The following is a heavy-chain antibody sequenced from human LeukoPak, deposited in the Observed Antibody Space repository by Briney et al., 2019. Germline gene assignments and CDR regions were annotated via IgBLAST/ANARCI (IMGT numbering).Heavy chain of an antibody. CDR1: GYTFTSYY. Sequence: GASVKVSCKASGYTFTSYYMHWVRQAPGQGLEWMGIINPSGGSTSYAQKFQGRVTMTRDTSISTAYMELSRLRSDDTAVYYCARVGEWNDAFDIWGQGTMVTVSS. CDR2: INPSGGST. J-gene: IGHJ3*02. V-gene: IGHV1-46*01. CDR3: ARVGEWNDAFDI. D-gene: IGHD3-10*01.